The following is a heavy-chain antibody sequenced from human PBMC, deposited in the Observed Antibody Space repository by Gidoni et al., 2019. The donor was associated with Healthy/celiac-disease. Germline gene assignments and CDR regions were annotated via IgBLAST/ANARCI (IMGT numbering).Heavy chain of an antibody. D-gene: IGHD5-12*01. Sequence: QVQLVQSGAEVKKPGSSVKVSCKASGGTFSSYAISWVRQAPGQGLEWMGGIIPIFGTANYAQKFQGRVTITADETTSTAYMELSSLRSEDTAVYYCARDGLREMATITYYFDYWGQGTLVTVSS. CDR1: GGTFSSYA. CDR3: ARDGLREMATITYYFDY. V-gene: IGHV1-69*01. J-gene: IGHJ4*02. CDR2: IIPIFGTA.